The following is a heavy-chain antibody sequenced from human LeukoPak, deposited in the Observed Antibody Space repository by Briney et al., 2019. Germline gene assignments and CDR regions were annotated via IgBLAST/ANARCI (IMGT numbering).Heavy chain of an antibody. J-gene: IGHJ5*02. Sequence: ASVKVSCKVSGYTLTELSMHWVRQAPGKGLEWMGSFDPEDGETIYAQKFQGRVTMTEDTSTDTAYMELSSLRSEDTAVYYCATVFEGVPAAPMIHDVDKPETNWFDPWGQGTLVTVSS. CDR1: GYTLTELS. D-gene: IGHD2-2*01. CDR3: ATVFEGVPAAPMIHDVDKPETNWFDP. CDR2: FDPEDGET. V-gene: IGHV1-24*01.